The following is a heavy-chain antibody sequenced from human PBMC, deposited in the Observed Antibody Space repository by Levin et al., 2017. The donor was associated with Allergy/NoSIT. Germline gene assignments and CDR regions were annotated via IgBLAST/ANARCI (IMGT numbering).Heavy chain of an antibody. CDR2: ISFDGSET. D-gene: IGHD3-3*01. CDR3: AIDRLVQTAFTLEWLSHHYYGMDV. CDR1: GFSFSNYG. Sequence: QPGGSLRLSCAASGFSFSNYGMHWVRQAPGKGLEWVAVISFDGSETYYGDSVKGRLTISRDNSKNTLYLQMNSLRAEDTAVYYCAIDRLVQTAFTLEWLSHHYYGMDVWGQGTTVIVSS. V-gene: IGHV3-33*01. J-gene: IGHJ6*02.